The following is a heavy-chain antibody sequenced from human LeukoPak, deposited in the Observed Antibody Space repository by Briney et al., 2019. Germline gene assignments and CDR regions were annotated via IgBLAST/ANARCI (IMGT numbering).Heavy chain of an antibody. J-gene: IGHJ4*02. CDR2: IWYDGSNK. CDR3: ARDAYHGSGSYYYY. V-gene: IGHV3-33*01. CDR1: GFTFSSYG. D-gene: IGHD3-10*01. Sequence: GRSLRLSCAASGFTFSSYGMHWVRQAPGKGLEWVAVIWYDGSNKYYADSVKGRFTISRDNSKNTLYPQMNSLRAEDTAVYYCARDAYHGSGSYYYYWGQGTLVTVSS.